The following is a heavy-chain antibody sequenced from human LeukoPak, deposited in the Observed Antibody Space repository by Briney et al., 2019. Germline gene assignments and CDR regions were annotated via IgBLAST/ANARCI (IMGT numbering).Heavy chain of an antibody. V-gene: IGHV3-48*03. CDR2: ISSSGSPT. CDR1: GFTFSNYE. D-gene: IGHD3-22*01. J-gene: IGHJ5*02. CDR3: ARGGSRYDSSGYYP. Sequence: GGSLGLSCAASGFTFSNYEVNWVRQAPGKGLEWISYISSSGSPTYYADSVKGRFTISRDNAKNSLSLQMNSLRAEDTAVYYCARGGSRYDSSGYYPWGQGTLVTVSS.